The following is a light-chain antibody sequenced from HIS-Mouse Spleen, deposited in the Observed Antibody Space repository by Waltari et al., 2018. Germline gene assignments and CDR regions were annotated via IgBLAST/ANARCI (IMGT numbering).Light chain of an antibody. CDR2: QDS. CDR1: KLGDKY. V-gene: IGLV3-1*01. Sequence: SYELTQPPSVSVSPGQTASITCSGDKLGDKYACWYQQKPGQSPVLVIYQDSKRPSGIPARFSGSNSGNTATLTISGTQAMDEADYYCQAWDSSTAVFGTGTKVTVL. CDR3: QAWDSSTAV. J-gene: IGLJ1*01.